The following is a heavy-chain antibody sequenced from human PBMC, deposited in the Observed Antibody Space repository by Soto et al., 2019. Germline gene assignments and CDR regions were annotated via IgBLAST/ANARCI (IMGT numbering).Heavy chain of an antibody. CDR1: SCSVSSGGYY. CDR2: IYSSGST. D-gene: IGHD2-2*02. CDR3: ARAKRDIVAVSPALHWFDP. V-gene: IGHV4-31*03. J-gene: IGHJ5*02. Sequence: PSETLSLTCTFFSCSVSSGGYYLSWLRQHPGKGLEWIGDIYSSGSTYYNSSLKSRLTISVATSKNQFSLRLLSVSAADTAVYYCARAKRDIVAVSPALHWFDPWGQGTLVTVSS.